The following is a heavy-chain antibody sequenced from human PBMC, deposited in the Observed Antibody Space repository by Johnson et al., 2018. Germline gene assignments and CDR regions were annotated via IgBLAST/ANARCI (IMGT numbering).Heavy chain of an antibody. J-gene: IGHJ6*02. CDR3: ARDCGGDCRVPGTGVIYGLDV. Sequence: VQLQESGGGLVQPGGSLRLSCAASGFTFSSYWMSWVRQGPGKGLEWVANIKQDGSEKYYVDSVKGRFTISRDNSKNTLYLQMNSLGAEDTAVYYCARDCGGDCRVPGTGVIYGLDVWGQGTTVTVSS. CDR2: IKQDGSEK. CDR1: GFTFSSYW. D-gene: IGHD2-21*02. V-gene: IGHV3-7*03.